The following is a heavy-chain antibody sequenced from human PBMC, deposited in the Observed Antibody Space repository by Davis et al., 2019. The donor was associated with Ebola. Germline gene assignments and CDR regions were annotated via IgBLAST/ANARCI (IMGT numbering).Heavy chain of an antibody. CDR1: GGSISSYY. CDR3: AGGIDYGSGSYFWYFDL. V-gene: IGHV4-4*07. D-gene: IGHD3-10*01. J-gene: IGHJ2*01. Sequence: PSETLSLTCTVSGGSISSYYWSWIRQPAGKGLEWIGHIYTSGSTNYNPSLKSRATISVDTSKNQFSLKLSSVTAADTAVYYCAGGIDYGSGSYFWYFDLWGRGTLVTVSS. CDR2: IYTSGST.